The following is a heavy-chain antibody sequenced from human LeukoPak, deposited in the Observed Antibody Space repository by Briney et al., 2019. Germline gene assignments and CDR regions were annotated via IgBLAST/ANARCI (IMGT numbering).Heavy chain of an antibody. CDR1: GYTFTSYD. D-gene: IGHD6-13*01. Sequence: GASVKVSCKASGYTFTSYDINWVRQATGQGLEWMGWMNPNSGNTGYAQKFQGRVTMTRNTSISTAYMELSSLRSEDTAVYYCARGFTWGIAAAGHLLGYWGQGTLVTVSS. V-gene: IGHV1-8*01. CDR3: ARGFTWGIAAAGHLLGY. CDR2: MNPNSGNT. J-gene: IGHJ4*02.